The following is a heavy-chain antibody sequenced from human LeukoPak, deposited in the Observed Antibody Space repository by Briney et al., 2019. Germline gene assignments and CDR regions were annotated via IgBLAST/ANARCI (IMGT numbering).Heavy chain of an antibody. V-gene: IGHV4-59*08. CDR1: GDSISSSY. CDR2: IFYTGST. CDR3: ARRGMAARSTIGNFDI. D-gene: IGHD5/OR15-5a*01. Sequence: PSETLSLTCTVSGDSISSSYWSWIRQPPGRGLEWIGYIFYTGSTNYNPSLKSRVTMSVDTSKNQFSLNLNSVTAADTAVYYCARRGMAARSTIGNFDIWGKGTMVTVSS. J-gene: IGHJ3*02.